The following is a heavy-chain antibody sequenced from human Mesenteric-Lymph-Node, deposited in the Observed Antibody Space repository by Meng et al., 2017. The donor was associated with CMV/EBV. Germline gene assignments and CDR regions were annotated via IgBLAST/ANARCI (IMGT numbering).Heavy chain of an antibody. V-gene: IGHV3-72*01. CDR2: SRNKANSYIT. Sequence: GESLKISCAASGFAFSDHHLNWVRRVPGKGPEWVGRSRNKANSYITDYAASVKGRFTISRDDSKNSLYLQMNSLKTEDTAVYYCARDSHSSGWSLLFDSWGQGTLVTVSS. D-gene: IGHD6-19*01. J-gene: IGHJ4*02. CDR3: ARDSHSSGWSLLFDS. CDR1: GFAFSDHH.